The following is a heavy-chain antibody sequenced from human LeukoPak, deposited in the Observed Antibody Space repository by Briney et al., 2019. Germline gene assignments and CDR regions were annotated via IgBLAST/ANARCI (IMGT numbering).Heavy chain of an antibody. D-gene: IGHD3-22*01. J-gene: IGHJ4*02. V-gene: IGHV3-23*01. Sequence: GGSLRLSCAASGFTFSSYAMSWVRQAPGKGLERVSTIGSSGDTTYYAGSVKGRFTISRDNSRNTLYLQMNSLRAEDTAVYYCAKGGGSSGYSQSDCWGQGTLVTVSS. CDR3: AKGGGSSGYSQSDC. CDR1: GFTFSSYA. CDR2: IGSSGDTT.